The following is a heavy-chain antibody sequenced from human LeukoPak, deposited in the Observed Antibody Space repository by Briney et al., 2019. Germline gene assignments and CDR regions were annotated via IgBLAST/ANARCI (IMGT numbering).Heavy chain of an antibody. CDR3: AKDRGLVGATPSNFDS. V-gene: IGHV3-23*01. CDR1: GFTFSFAA. Sequence: GGSLRLSCAASGFTFSFAAMTWVRQGPGKGLEWVSLISASGGRTYYADSVKGRFNISRDNSKNTVYVQMNILRAEDTAIYYCAKDRGLVGATPSNFDSWGQGTLVTVSS. J-gene: IGHJ4*02. CDR2: ISASGGRT. D-gene: IGHD1-26*01.